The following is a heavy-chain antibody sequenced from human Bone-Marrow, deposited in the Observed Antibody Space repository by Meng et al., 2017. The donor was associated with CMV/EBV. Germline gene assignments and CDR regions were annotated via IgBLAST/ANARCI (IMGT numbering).Heavy chain of an antibody. Sequence: SETLSLTCAVSGGSFSGYYWSWIRQPPGKGLEWIGEINHSGSTNYNPSLKSRVTISVDTSKDQFSLKLSSVTAADTAVYYRARGHEDCNGGSWYANNWFDPWGQGTLVTVSS. D-gene: IGHD2-15*01. J-gene: IGHJ5*02. CDR2: INHSGST. CDR3: ARGHEDCNGGSWYANNWFDP. CDR1: GGSFSGYY. V-gene: IGHV4-34*01.